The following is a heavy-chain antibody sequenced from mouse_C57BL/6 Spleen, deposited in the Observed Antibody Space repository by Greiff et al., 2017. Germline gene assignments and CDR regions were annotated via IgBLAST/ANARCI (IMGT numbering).Heavy chain of an antibody. Sequence: VQLKQSGPELVKPGASVKIPCKASGYTFTDYNMDWVKQSHGKSLEWIGDINPNNGGTIYNQKFKGKATLTVDKSSSTAYMELRSLTSEDTAVYYCARSGDNDPFAYWGQGTLVTVSA. CDR3: ARSGDNDPFAY. J-gene: IGHJ3*01. CDR1: GYTFTDYN. V-gene: IGHV1-18*01. D-gene: IGHD1-3*01. CDR2: INPNNGGT.